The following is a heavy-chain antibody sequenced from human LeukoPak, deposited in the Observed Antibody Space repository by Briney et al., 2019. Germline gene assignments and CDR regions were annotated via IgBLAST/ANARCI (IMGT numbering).Heavy chain of an antibody. CDR3: ARHQSGYNWFDP. V-gene: IGHV4-39*01. Sequence: SETLSLTCTVSSGSINNTSHYWGWIRQPPGRGLEWIGSIYYSGSSYYNPSLKSRVTISVDTSKSQFSLELSSVTAADTAVYYCARHQSGYNWFDPWGQGTLVTVSS. CDR1: SGSINNTSHY. J-gene: IGHJ5*02. CDR2: IYYSGSS. D-gene: IGHD5-12*01.